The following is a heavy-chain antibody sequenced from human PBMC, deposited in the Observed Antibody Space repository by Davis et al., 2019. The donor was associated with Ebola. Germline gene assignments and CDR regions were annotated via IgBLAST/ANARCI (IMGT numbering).Heavy chain of an antibody. CDR1: GYTFNIYY. CDR3: ASPGIAAGAPRY. Sequence: ASVTVSCKASGYTFNIYYMYWVRQAPGQGLEWTGIINPSGGTTSYAQKFQGRVTMTRDTSTSTVYMELISLRSEDTAVYYCASPGIAAGAPRYWGQGTLVTVSS. D-gene: IGHD6-13*01. J-gene: IGHJ4*02. CDR2: INPSGGTT. V-gene: IGHV1-46*02.